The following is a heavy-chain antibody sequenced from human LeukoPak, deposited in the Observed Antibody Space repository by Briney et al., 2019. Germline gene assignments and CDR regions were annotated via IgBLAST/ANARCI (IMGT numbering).Heavy chain of an antibody. V-gene: IGHV3-48*01. CDR2: ISSSSSTI. D-gene: IGHD6-13*01. J-gene: IGHJ4*02. CDR3: ARDQAGQAAY. CDR1: GFTFSSYS. Sequence: GGSLRLSCAASGFTFSSYSMNWVRQAPGKGLEWVSYISSSSSTIYYADSVEGRFTISRDNAKNSLYLQMNSLRAEDTAVYYCARDQAGQAAYWGQGTLVTVSS.